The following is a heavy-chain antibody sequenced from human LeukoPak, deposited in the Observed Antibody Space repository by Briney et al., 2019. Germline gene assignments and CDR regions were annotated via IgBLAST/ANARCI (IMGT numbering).Heavy chain of an antibody. J-gene: IGHJ3*02. CDR2: IYYSGST. Sequence: PSETLSLTCTVSGGSISSYYWSWIRQPPGEGLEWIGYIYYSGSTNYNPSLKSRVTISVDTSKNQFSLKLSSVTAADTAVYYCAREYNSGPKQTDAFDIWGQGTMVTVSS. V-gene: IGHV4-59*01. CDR3: AREYNSGPKQTDAFDI. D-gene: IGHD3-22*01. CDR1: GGSISSYY.